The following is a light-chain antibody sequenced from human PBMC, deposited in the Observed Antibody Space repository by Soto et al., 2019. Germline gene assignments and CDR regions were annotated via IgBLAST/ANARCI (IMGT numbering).Light chain of an antibody. J-gene: IGLJ1*01. CDR2: NVN. CDR3: LSHTTRRIYV. CDR1: NSDIGAYDY. Sequence: QSALTQPASVSGSPRQSITISCSGTNSDIGAYDYVSWYQQHPGKPPKLIIYNVNNRPSGVSFRFSGSKSANTASLTISGLQTEDEADYYCLSHTTRRIYVFGPGTRSPS. V-gene: IGLV2-14*03.